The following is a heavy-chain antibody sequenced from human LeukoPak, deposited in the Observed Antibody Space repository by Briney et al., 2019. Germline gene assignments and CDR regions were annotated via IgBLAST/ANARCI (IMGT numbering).Heavy chain of an antibody. D-gene: IGHD2-8*01. Sequence: GGSLRLSCAASGFTFSSYAMTWVRQAPGKGLEWVSAISGRGDSTYYADSVKGRFTISRDNSKNTLYLQMDSLRAEDTAVYYCAKDLMWIYDALDVWGQGTTVTVSS. CDR1: GFTFSSYA. V-gene: IGHV3-23*01. J-gene: IGHJ6*02. CDR2: ISGRGDST. CDR3: AKDLMWIYDALDV.